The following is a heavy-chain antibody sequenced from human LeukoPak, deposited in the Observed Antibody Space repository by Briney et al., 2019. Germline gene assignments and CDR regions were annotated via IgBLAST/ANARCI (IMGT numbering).Heavy chain of an antibody. CDR2: ISSTSDSI. CDR3: APTRHRAGEWFDP. CDR1: GFTFSTYA. J-gene: IGHJ5*02. Sequence: GGSLRLSCAASGFTFSTYAMSWVRQAPGKGLEWVSAISSTSDSIYYADSVKGRFTISRDNSKNTLYLQMNSLRAEHTAVYYCAPTRHRAGEWFDPWGQGTLVTVPS. D-gene: IGHD6-19*01. V-gene: IGHV3-23*01.